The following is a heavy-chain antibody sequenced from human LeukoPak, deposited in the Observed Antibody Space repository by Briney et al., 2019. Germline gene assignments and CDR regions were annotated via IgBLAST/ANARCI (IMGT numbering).Heavy chain of an antibody. J-gene: IGHJ5*02. Sequence: ASVKVSCKASGYTFTSYDINWVRQATGQGVEWMGWMNPNSGYTGYAQKFQARVTMARNTSINTAYMELSSLRSEDTAVYYCARSKTGSLGNWFDLWGQGTLVTVSS. CDR3: ARSKTGSLGNWFDL. V-gene: IGHV1-8*01. CDR1: GYTFTSYD. D-gene: IGHD1-1*01. CDR2: MNPNSGYT.